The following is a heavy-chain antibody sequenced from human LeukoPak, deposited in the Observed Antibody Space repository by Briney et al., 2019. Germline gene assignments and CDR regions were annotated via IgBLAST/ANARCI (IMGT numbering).Heavy chain of an antibody. CDR3: ARDLYYYDSSGYYMDY. CDR2: ISYDGSNK. D-gene: IGHD3-22*01. Sequence: GGSLRLSCAASGFTFGSYGMHWVRQAPGKGLEWVAVISYDGSNKYYADSVKGRFTISRDNSKNTLYLQMNSLRAEDTAVYYCARDLYYYDSSGYYMDYWGQGTLVTVSS. CDR1: GFTFGSYG. J-gene: IGHJ4*02. V-gene: IGHV3-30*19.